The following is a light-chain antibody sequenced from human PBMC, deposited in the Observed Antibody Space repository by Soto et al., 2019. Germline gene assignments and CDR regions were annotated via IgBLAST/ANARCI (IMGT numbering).Light chain of an antibody. Sequence: EIVLTQSPGTLSLSPGERATLSCRASQRVISSYLAWFQQKPGQAPRLLIYGASSRATGIPDRFSGSWSGTDFTLTISRLEAEDFAVYYCQQYGDGYTFGQGTKLEIK. CDR2: GAS. CDR1: QRVISSY. V-gene: IGKV3-20*01. CDR3: QQYGDGYT. J-gene: IGKJ2*01.